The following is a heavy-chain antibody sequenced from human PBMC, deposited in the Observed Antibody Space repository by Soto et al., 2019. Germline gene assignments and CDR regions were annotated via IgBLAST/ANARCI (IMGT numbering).Heavy chain of an antibody. J-gene: IGHJ4*02. CDR1: GFTFNTHW. Sequence: GGSLRLSCTASGFTFNTHWMHWVRQAPGKGLVWVSRIYFDGITTNYADSVKGRLTVSRDNAKNTVYLHVNTLRDEDTAVYYCASGGAMGIHYSGQGPLVTGSS. CDR2: IYFDGITT. V-gene: IGHV3-74*01. D-gene: IGHD1-26*01. CDR3: ASGGAMGIHY.